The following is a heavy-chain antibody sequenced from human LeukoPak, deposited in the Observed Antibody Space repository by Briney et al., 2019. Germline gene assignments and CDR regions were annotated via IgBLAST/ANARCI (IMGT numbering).Heavy chain of an antibody. V-gene: IGHV1-18*01. CDR3: ARDLAGIVGVTAWFDP. J-gene: IGHJ5*02. Sequence: ASVKVSCKASGYTFNHYGFSWVRQAPGQGLEWMGWISVSNGNTNYAQKLQGRVTMTTDTSTNTAYMELRSLRFDDTAVYYCARDLAGIVGVTAWFDPWGQGTLVTVSS. CDR1: GYTFNHYG. CDR2: ISVSNGNT. D-gene: IGHD1-26*01.